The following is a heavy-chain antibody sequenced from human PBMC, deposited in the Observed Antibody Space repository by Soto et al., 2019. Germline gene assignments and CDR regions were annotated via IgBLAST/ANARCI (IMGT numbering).Heavy chain of an antibody. J-gene: IGHJ4*02. CDR3: ARAAPYGDFLRRPADF. Sequence: EVQLVESGGGLVKPGGSLRLSCAASGFAFSSYTMNWVRQAPGKGLEWVSSISASSTYIYYADSVQGRFTISRDNAKHSLYLQLNSLRAEDTAVYYCARAAPYGDFLRRPADFWGQGTLVTVSS. D-gene: IGHD4-17*01. V-gene: IGHV3-21*01. CDR1: GFAFSSYT. CDR2: ISASSTYI.